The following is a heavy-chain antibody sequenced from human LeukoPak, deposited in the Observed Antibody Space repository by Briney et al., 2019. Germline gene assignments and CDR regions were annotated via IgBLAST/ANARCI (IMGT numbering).Heavy chain of an antibody. CDR1: GGSISSYY. V-gene: IGHV4-59*01. Sequence: ASETLSLTCTVSGGSISSYYWSWIRQPPGKGLEYVGYIYYSGSTYYNPSLKSRVTISVDTSKNQFSLKLSSVTAADTAVYYCARAGYYYGSGSYYNTPHFDYWGQGTLVTVSS. CDR3: ARAGYYYGSGSYYNTPHFDY. D-gene: IGHD3-10*01. J-gene: IGHJ4*02. CDR2: IYYSGST.